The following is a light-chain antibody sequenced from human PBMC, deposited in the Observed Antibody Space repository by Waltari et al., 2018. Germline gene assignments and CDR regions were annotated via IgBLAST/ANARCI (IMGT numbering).Light chain of an antibody. J-gene: IGLJ2*01. CDR1: SLRRYY. Sequence: SSDLTQDPAVSVALGQTVRLTCQGDSLRRYYASWYQQRPGQAPILVLYGQNNRPSGIPDRFSGSTSGNTAALTITRAQAEDEGDYYCHSRDTSSTRLFGGGTRVTV. CDR2: GQN. CDR3: HSRDTSSTRL. V-gene: IGLV3-19*01.